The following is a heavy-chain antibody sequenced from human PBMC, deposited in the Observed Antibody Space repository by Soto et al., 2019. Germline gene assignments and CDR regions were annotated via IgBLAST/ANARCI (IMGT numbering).Heavy chain of an antibody. CDR1: GYTFTSYG. Sequence: ASVKVSCKASGYTFTSYGISWVRQAPGQGLEWMGWISAYNGNTNYAQKFQGRVTMTRNTSISTAYMELSSLRSEDTAVYYCATVDYDFWSGSKGIGYWGQGTLVTVSS. D-gene: IGHD3-3*01. CDR3: ATVDYDFWSGSKGIGY. V-gene: IGHV1-18*01. J-gene: IGHJ4*02. CDR2: ISAYNGNT.